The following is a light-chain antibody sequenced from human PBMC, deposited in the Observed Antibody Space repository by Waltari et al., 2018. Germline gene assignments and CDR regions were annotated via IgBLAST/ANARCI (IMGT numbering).Light chain of an antibody. CDR2: GAS. Sequence: IVLTQSPGTLSLSPGERATLSCRATQSVSHSNLAWYQQKGGQAPGLRIYGASSRATGIPDRFSGSGSGTDFTLSISRLEPEDYGVYYCQQYAGSPITFGGGTKVEI. CDR3: QQYAGSPIT. J-gene: IGKJ4*01. V-gene: IGKV3-20*01. CDR1: QSVSHSN.